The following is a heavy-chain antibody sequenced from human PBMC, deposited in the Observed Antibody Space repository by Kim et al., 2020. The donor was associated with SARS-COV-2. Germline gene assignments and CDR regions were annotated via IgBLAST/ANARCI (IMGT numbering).Heavy chain of an antibody. CDR1: GGTFSSYT. D-gene: IGHD2-15*01. CDR2: IIPILGIA. CDR3: ARDEGYCSGGSCYPSLYPPFYYYYGMDV. J-gene: IGHJ6*02. V-gene: IGHV1-69*04. Sequence: SVKVSCKASGGTFSSYTISWVRQAPGQGLEWMGRIIPILGIANYAQKFQGRVTITADKSTSTAYMELSSLRSEDTAVYYCARDEGYCSGGSCYPSLYPPFYYYYGMDVWGQGTTVTVSS.